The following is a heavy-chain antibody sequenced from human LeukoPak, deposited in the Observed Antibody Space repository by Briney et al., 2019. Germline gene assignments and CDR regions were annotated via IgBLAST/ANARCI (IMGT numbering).Heavy chain of an antibody. CDR2: INGDGTTT. V-gene: IGHV3-74*01. CDR1: GFTSSRYW. CDR3: TSLSTVASGVDW. D-gene: IGHD1-1*01. J-gene: IGHJ4*02. Sequence: PGGSLRLSCAASGFTSSRYWMHWVRQAPGKGLVWVSRINGDGTTTTYADSVKGRFRISRDNAKNTVYLQLNSLRAEDTAVYYCTSLSTVASGVDWWGQGTLVTVSS.